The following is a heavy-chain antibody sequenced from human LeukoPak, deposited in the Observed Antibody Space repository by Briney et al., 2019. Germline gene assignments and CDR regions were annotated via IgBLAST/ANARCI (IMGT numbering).Heavy chain of an antibody. Sequence: GGSLRLSCAASGFTFSSYSMNWVRQAPGKGLEWVAVIWYDGSNKYYADSVKGRFTISRDNSKNTLYLQMSSLRAEDTAVYYCARDLAMYYYDSSGCLDYWGQGTLVTVSS. CDR3: ARDLAMYYYDSSGCLDY. D-gene: IGHD3-22*01. J-gene: IGHJ4*02. CDR1: GFTFSSYS. V-gene: IGHV3-33*08. CDR2: IWYDGSNK.